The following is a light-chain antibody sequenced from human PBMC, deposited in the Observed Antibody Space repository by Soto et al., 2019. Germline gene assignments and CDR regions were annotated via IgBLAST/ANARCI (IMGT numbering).Light chain of an antibody. J-gene: IGKJ1*01. CDR1: QGISRW. CDR2: EAS. Sequence: DIQMTQSPSTLSASVGDTVTITCRAGQGISRWLAWYQQKPGRAPNLLIYEASTLESGVPSRFSGSGSGTACTLTISSLHPDDFATYYCHQYDIYSWTFGQGTKVEIK. V-gene: IGKV1-5*03. CDR3: HQYDIYSWT.